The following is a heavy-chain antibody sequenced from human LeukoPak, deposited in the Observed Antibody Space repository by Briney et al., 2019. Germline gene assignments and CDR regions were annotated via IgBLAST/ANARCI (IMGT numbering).Heavy chain of an antibody. CDR2: IKHDGSEK. J-gene: IGHJ4*02. Sequence: RPGGYLRLYCAASGFTFSRHWMTWVRQAPGKGLEWVANIKHDGSEKNYVDSVKGRFTISRDNAKNSLYLQMNSLRAEDTAVYYCATPLDYYDRSDSHQGGDWGQGTLVTVSS. V-gene: IGHV3-7*03. CDR1: GFTFSRHW. D-gene: IGHD3-22*01. CDR3: ATPLDYYDRSDSHQGGD.